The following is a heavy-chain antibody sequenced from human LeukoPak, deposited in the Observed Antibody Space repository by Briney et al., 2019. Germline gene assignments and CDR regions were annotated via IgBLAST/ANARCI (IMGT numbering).Heavy chain of an antibody. D-gene: IGHD3-3*01. J-gene: IGHJ4*02. V-gene: IGHV3-7*03. CDR2: IKQDGSEK. CDR3: ARSQDHSGFLEWLLLRGPYYFDY. Sequence: PGGSLRLSCAASGFTFSSYWMSWVRQAPGKGLEWVANIKQDGSEKYYVDPVKGRFTISRDNAKNSLYLQMNSLRAEDTAVYYCARSQDHSGFLEWLLLRGPYYFDYWGQGTLVTVS. CDR1: GFTFSSYW.